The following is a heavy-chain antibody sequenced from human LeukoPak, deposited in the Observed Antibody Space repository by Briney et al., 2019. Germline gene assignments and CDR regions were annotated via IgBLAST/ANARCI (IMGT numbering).Heavy chain of an antibody. D-gene: IGHD3/OR15-3a*01. J-gene: IGHJ6*02. CDR3: AKDRTGYLSRYYYYGMDV. Sequence: PGGSLRLSCAASGFTFSSYGMHWVRQAPGKGLEWVAVISYDGSNKYYADSVKGRFTISRDNSKNTLYLQMNSLRAEDTAVYYCAKDRTGYLSRYYYYGMDVWGQGTTVTVSS. CDR2: ISYDGSNK. V-gene: IGHV3-30*18. CDR1: GFTFSSYG.